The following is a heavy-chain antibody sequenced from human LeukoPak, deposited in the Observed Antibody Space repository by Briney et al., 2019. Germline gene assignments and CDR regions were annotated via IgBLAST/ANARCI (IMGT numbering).Heavy chain of an antibody. V-gene: IGHV3-23*01. CDR3: GKDWKLDY. CDR2: IGDDGYGT. Sequence: PGGSLRLSCTASGFTFNNYAMSWVRQAPGRGLEWVSAIGDDGYGTKYAASVKGRFTISRDNAKNTLYLQMNSLRVEDSAIYYCGKDWKLDYWGQGTLVTVSS. D-gene: IGHD1-1*01. J-gene: IGHJ4*02. CDR1: GFTFNNYA.